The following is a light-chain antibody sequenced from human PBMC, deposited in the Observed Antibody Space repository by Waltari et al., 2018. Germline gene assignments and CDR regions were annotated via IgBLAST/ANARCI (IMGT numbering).Light chain of an antibody. CDR2: DVS. CDR1: SSDVGGYNY. J-gene: IGLJ1*01. V-gene: IGLV2-14*01. CDR3: SSYTSSSTGV. Sequence: QSALTQPASVSGSPGQSIPISCPGTSSDVGGYNYVSWYQQHPGKAPKLMIYDVSNRPSGVSNRFSGSKSGNTASLTISGLQAEDEADYYCSSYTSSSTGVFGTGTKVTVL.